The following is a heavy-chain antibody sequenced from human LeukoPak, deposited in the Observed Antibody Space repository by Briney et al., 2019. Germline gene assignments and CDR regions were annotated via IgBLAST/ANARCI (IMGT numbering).Heavy chain of an antibody. Sequence: SETLSLTCAVYGGSFSGYYWSWIRQPPGKGLEWIGYIYYSGSTNYNPSLKSRVTISVDTSKNQFSLKLSSVTAADTAVYYCARDNWNYGSSMDVWGQGTTVAVSS. CDR1: GGSFSGYY. CDR3: ARDNWNYGSSMDV. J-gene: IGHJ6*02. D-gene: IGHD1-7*01. V-gene: IGHV4-59*01. CDR2: IYYSGST.